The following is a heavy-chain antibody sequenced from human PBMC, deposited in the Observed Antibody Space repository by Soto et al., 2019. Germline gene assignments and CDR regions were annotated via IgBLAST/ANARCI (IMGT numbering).Heavy chain of an antibody. CDR3: ASLVTTTGYYYGIDV. V-gene: IGHV4-4*07. CDR2: IYTSGST. CDR1: GGSISSYD. Sequence: SETMSLTCTVSGGSISSYDWSWIRQPAGKGLEWIGRIYTSGSTNYNPSLKSRVTMSVDTSKNQFSLKLSSVTAADTAVYYCASLVTTTGYYYGIDVCGQGTTVTVSS. D-gene: IGHD3-9*01. J-gene: IGHJ6*01.